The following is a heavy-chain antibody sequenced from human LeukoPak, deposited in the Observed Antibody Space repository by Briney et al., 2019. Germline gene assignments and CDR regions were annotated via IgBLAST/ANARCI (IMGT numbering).Heavy chain of an antibody. V-gene: IGHV4-59*11. CDR1: GGSISSHY. CDR2: IYYSGST. CDR3: ARRGLGTYYFDY. Sequence: SETLSLTCTVSGGSISSHYWSWIRQPPGKGLEWIGYIYYSGSTNYNPPLKSRVTISVDTSKNQFSLKLSSVTAADTAVYYCARRGLGTYYFDYWGQGTLVTVSS. J-gene: IGHJ4*02. D-gene: IGHD1-14*01.